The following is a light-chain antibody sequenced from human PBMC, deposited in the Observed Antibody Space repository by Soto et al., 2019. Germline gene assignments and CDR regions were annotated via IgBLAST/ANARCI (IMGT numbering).Light chain of an antibody. J-gene: IGKJ4*01. CDR3: HQRSSWPPT. Sequence: EIVLTQSPATLSLSPGERATLSCRASQSVGTYLAWHQQKPGQAPRLLLYDASTRATGIPARFSGSGSGTDFTLTISSLEPEDFAVYYCHQRSSWPPTFGGGTKVEIK. V-gene: IGKV3-11*01. CDR2: DAS. CDR1: QSVGTY.